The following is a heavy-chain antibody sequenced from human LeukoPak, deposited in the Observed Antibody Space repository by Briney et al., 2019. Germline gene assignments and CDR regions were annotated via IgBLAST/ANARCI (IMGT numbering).Heavy chain of an antibody. CDR1: GFTFSSCW. Sequence: GGSLRLSCAASGFTFSSCWMHWVRQAPGEGLVWVSRINSDGSSTSYADSVKGRFTISRDNAKNTPYLQMNSLRAEDTAVYYCARDRGVVWIDYWGQGTLVTVSS. V-gene: IGHV3-74*01. CDR3: ARDRGVVWIDY. J-gene: IGHJ4*02. D-gene: IGHD3-3*01. CDR2: INSDGSST.